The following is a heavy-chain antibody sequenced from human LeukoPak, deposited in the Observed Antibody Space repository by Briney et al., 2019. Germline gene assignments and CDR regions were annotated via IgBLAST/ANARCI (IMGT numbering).Heavy chain of an antibody. D-gene: IGHD1-26*01. CDR3: ARVTSGSYAWFDP. V-gene: IGHV4-39*07. CDR1: GGSISSSSYY. J-gene: IGHJ5*02. Sequence: SETLSLTCTVSGGSISSSSYYWGWIRQPPGKGLEWIGSIYYSGSTYYNPSLKSRVTISVDTSKNQFSLKLSSVTAADTAVYYCARVTSGSYAWFDPWGQGTLVTVSS. CDR2: IYYSGST.